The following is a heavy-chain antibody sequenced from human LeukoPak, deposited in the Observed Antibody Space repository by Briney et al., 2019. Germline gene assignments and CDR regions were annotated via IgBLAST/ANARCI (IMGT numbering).Heavy chain of an antibody. CDR2: IIPILGIA. CDR3: ARDILTGEEAFDI. J-gene: IGHJ3*02. CDR1: GGTFSSYA. Sequence: SVKVSCKASGGTFSSYAISWVRQAPGQGLEWMGRIIPILGIANYAQKFQGRVTITADKSTSTAYMELSSLRSEDTAVYYCARDILTGEEAFDIWGQGTMVTVSS. D-gene: IGHD3-9*01. V-gene: IGHV1-69*04.